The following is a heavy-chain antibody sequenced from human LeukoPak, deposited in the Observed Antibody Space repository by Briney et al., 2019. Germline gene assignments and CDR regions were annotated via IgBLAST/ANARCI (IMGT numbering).Heavy chain of an antibody. J-gene: IGHJ3*02. V-gene: IGHV3-53*01. D-gene: IGHD2-15*01. CDR3: AREIYCSASSCTGGVFDI. Sequence: HPGGSLRLSCAASGFTVSSNYMSWVRQAPGKGLEWVSVIYSGGSTYYADSVKGRFTISRDNSKNTLYLPMNSLRVEDTAVYYCAREIYCSASSCTGGVFDIWGQGTMVTVSS. CDR2: IYSGGST. CDR1: GFTVSSNY.